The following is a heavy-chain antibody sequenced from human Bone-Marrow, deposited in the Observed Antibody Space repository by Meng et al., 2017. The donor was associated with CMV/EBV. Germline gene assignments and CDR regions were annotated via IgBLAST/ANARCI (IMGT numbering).Heavy chain of an antibody. CDR3: ARCGLYYYDSSGYSGFDY. J-gene: IGHJ4*02. D-gene: IGHD3-22*01. Sequence: SETLSLTCTVSGGSISSSSYYWGWIRQPPGKGLEWIGSIYYSGSTYYNPSLKGRVTISVDTSKNQFSLKLSSVTAADTAVYYCARCGLYYYDSSGYSGFDYWGQGTLVTVSS. CDR1: GGSISSSSYY. CDR2: IYYSGST. V-gene: IGHV4-39*07.